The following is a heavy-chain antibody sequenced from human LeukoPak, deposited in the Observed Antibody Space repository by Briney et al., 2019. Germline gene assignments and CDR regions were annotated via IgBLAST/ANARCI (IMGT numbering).Heavy chain of an antibody. V-gene: IGHV3-23*01. CDR3: AKAFMVRGVITPGY. J-gene: IGHJ4*02. D-gene: IGHD3-10*01. CDR1: GFTFSSYA. CDR2: ISGSGGST. Sequence: GGSLRLSCAASGFTFSSYAMSWVRQVPGKGLEWVSVISGSGGSTYYADSVKGRFTISRDNSKNTLYLQMNSLRAEDTAVYYYAKAFMVRGVITPGYWGQGTLVTVSS.